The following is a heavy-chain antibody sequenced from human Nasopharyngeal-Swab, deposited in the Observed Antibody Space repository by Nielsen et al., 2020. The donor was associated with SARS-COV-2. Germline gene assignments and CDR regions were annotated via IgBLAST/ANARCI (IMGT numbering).Heavy chain of an antibody. CDR3: AKDSVPGGAFDI. D-gene: IGHD3-10*01. CDR1: GFTFSSYE. CDR2: ISGSGGST. J-gene: IGHJ3*02. V-gene: IGHV3-23*01. Sequence: GESLKISCAASGFTFSSYEMNWVRQAPGKGLEWVSAISGSGGSTYYADSVKGRFTISRDNSKNTLYLQMNSLRAEDTAVYYCAKDSVPGGAFDIWGQGTMVTVSS.